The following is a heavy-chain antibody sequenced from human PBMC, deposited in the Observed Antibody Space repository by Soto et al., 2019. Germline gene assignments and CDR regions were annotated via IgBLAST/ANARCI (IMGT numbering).Heavy chain of an antibody. J-gene: IGHJ4*02. V-gene: IGHV1-69*01. CDR3: ATRDPGHY. Sequence: QVQLVQSGAEVKKPGSSVKVSCKASGGTFSDYAINWVRQAPGQGLEWMGGIIPMFRTVNYGQKFQGRVTISADESTTTVFMELSSLRSEDTAVYYCATRDPGHYWGQGTLVTVSS. CDR2: IIPMFRTV. CDR1: GGTFSDYA.